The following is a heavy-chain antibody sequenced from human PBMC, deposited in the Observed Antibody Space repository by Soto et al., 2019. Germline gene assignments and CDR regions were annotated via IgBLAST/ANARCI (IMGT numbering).Heavy chain of an antibody. CDR1: GGSISTHY. CDR3: ARRIHCTGSTCYGNYFDY. Sequence: QVQLQESGPGLVKPSETLSLTCTVSGGSISTHYWSWIRQPPGKGLEWIGYISKRGSTDYNPSLKSRVTLSVDTSNNQFSLRLYSVTAADTALYYCARRIHCTGSTCYGNYFDYWGQGTLVTVSS. D-gene: IGHD2-15*01. V-gene: IGHV4-59*08. J-gene: IGHJ4*02. CDR2: ISKRGST.